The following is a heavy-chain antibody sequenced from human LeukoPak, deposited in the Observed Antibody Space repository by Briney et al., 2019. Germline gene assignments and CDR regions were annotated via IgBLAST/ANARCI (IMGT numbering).Heavy chain of an antibody. V-gene: IGHV1-69*05. CDR1: GGTFSSYA. J-gene: IGHJ4*02. D-gene: IGHD3-16*01. CDR2: IIPIFGTA. Sequence: SVKVSCKASGGTFSSYAISWVRQAPGQGLEWMGGIIPIFGTANYAQKFQGRVTITTDESTSTAYMELSSLRSEDTAVYYCARNTLRLRYFDYWGQGTLVTVSS. CDR3: ARNTLRLRYFDY.